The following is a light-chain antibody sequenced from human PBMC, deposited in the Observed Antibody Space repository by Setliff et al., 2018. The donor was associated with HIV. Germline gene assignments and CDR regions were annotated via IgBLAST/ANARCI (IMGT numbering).Light chain of an antibody. CDR2: EVS. Sequence: QSALTQPASVSGSPGQSITISCTGTISDVGGYNYVSWYQQHPGKAPKLMIYEVSNRPSGVSDRFSGSKSGNTASLTISGLQTEDEADYFCSSYTSSSPLYVFGTGTKVTVL. V-gene: IGLV2-14*01. J-gene: IGLJ1*01. CDR1: ISDVGGYNY. CDR3: SSYTSSSPLYV.